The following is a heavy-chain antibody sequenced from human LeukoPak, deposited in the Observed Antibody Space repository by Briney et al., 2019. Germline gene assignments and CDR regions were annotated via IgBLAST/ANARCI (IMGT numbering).Heavy chain of an antibody. V-gene: IGHV4-34*01. CDR1: GGSFSGYY. CDR2: INHSGST. CDR3: ARGFSDLAAAGTEWYFDL. D-gene: IGHD6-13*01. Sequence: SETLSPTCALYGGSFSGYYWSWIRQPPGKGLEWIGEINHSGSTNYNPSLKSRVTISVDTSKNQFSLKLSSVTAADTAVYYCARGFSDLAAAGTEWYFDLWGRGTLVTVSS. J-gene: IGHJ2*01.